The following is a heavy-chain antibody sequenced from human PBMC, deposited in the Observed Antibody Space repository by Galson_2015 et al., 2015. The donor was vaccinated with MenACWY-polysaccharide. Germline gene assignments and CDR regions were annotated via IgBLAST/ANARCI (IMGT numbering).Heavy chain of an antibody. CDR2: INTNTGNP. Sequence: SVKVSCKASGYTFGSYAMNWVRQAPGQGLEWMGWINTNTGNPTSAPGFTGRFVFSLDTSVSTAYLQISSLKAEDTAVYYCARESEYYDSFDGFDIWGQGPMVTVSS. CDR3: ARESEYYDSFDGFDI. J-gene: IGHJ3*02. D-gene: IGHD3-22*01. V-gene: IGHV7-4-1*02. CDR1: GYTFGSYA.